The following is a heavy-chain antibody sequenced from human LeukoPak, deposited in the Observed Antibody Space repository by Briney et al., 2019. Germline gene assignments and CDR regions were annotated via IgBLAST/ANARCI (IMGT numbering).Heavy chain of an antibody. Sequence: MTSETLSLTCAVYGGSFSGYYWNWIRQPPGKGLEWIGEVYHTGSTNYNPSLKSRVTISVDTSKNQFSLKLTSVTAADTAVYYCARHFGSNSAWGQGTLVTVSS. CDR2: VYHTGST. CDR1: GGSFSGYY. V-gene: IGHV4-34*01. J-gene: IGHJ5*02. D-gene: IGHD2-2*01. CDR3: ARHFGSNSA.